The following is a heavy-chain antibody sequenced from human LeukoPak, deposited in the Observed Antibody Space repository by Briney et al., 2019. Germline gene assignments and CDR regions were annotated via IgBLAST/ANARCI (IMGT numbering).Heavy chain of an antibody. D-gene: IGHD3-10*01. Sequence: GGSLGLSCAASGFTFSSYAMSWVRQAPGKGLEWVSAISGSGGSTYYADSVKGRFTISRDNSKNTLYLQMNSLRAEDTAVHYCAKDKYYYRGANFDYWGQGTLVTVSS. CDR2: ISGSGGST. V-gene: IGHV3-23*01. CDR3: AKDKYYYRGANFDY. CDR1: GFTFSSYA. J-gene: IGHJ4*02.